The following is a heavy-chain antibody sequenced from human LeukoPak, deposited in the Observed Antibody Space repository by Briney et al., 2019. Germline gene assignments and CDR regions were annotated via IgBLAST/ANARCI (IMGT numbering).Heavy chain of an antibody. Sequence: PGGSLRLSCAAFGFTFSNYWMTWVRQAPGKGLEWVASIKQDGSETYYVDSVKGRFTFSRDNAKNPVYLQMSSLRAEDTAVYYCTRDKSAGADTGSSFYYWGQGALVTVSS. CDR1: GFTFSNYW. CDR2: IKQDGSET. J-gene: IGHJ4*02. D-gene: IGHD3-10*01. V-gene: IGHV3-7*03. CDR3: TRDKSAGADTGSSFYY.